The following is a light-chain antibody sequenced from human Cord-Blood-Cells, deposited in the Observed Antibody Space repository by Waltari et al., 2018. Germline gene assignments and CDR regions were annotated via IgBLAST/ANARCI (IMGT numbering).Light chain of an antibody. CDR2: DAS. CDR1: QDISNY. J-gene: IGKJ4*01. V-gene: IGKV1-33*01. CDR3: QQYDNLPPSLT. Sequence: DIQMTQSPSSLSASVGDRVTITCQASQDISNYLNWYQQKPGKAPKLLIYDASNLETGFPSMFSGSGSGTDFTFTISSLQPEDIATYYCQQYDNLPPSLTFGGGTKVEMK.